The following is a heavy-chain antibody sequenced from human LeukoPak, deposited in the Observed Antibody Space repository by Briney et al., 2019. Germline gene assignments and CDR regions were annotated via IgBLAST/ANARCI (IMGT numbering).Heavy chain of an antibody. CDR3: AKDNAPVGATLVDY. Sequence: GGSLRLSCAASGFTFDDYAMHWVRQAPGKGLEWVSGISWNSGSIGYADSVKGRFTISRDNAKNSLYLQMNSLRAEDTALYYCAKDNAPVGATLVDYWGQGTLVTVSS. D-gene: IGHD1-26*01. CDR1: GFTFDDYA. J-gene: IGHJ4*02. CDR2: ISWNSGSI. V-gene: IGHV3-9*01.